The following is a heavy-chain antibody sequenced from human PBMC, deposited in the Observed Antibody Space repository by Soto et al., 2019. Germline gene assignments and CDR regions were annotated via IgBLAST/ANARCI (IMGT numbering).Heavy chain of an antibody. J-gene: IGHJ4*02. CDR2: IYYSGST. CDR1: GGSISSYY. CDR3: ARFDYDFDY. D-gene: IGHD4-17*01. V-gene: IGHV4-59*08. Sequence: KASETLSLTCTVSGGSISSYYWSWIRQPPGKGLEWIGYIYYSGSTNYNPSLKSRVTISVDTSKNQFSLKLSSVTAADTAVYYCARFDYDFDYWGQGTLVTVSS.